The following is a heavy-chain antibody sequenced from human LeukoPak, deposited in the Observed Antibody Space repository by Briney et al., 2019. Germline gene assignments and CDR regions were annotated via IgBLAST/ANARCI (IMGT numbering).Heavy chain of an antibody. D-gene: IGHD6-6*01. CDR2: INSDGSST. V-gene: IGHV3-74*01. Sequence: GGSLRLSCAASGFTFSSYWMHWVRQAPGKGLVWVSRINSDGSSTSYADSVKGRFTISRDNAKNTLYLQMNSLRAEDTAVYYCAKGPYSSSSVAIFQHWGQGTLVTVSS. CDR1: GFTFSSYW. J-gene: IGHJ1*01. CDR3: AKGPYSSSSVAIFQH.